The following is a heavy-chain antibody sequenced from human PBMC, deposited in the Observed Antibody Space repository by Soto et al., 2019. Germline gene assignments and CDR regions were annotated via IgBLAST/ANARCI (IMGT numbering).Heavy chain of an antibody. Sequence: SETLSLTCTVSGDSISTNNYFWGWIRQPPGKGLEWVATIHFGGNTYYSPSLKSRVNISVDTSKNRFSLKLSSVTAADTAVYHCASITAMVPHFAYWGQGTLVTVSS. V-gene: IGHV4-39*02. J-gene: IGHJ4*02. CDR3: ASITAMVPHFAY. CDR1: GDSISTNNYF. D-gene: IGHD5-18*01. CDR2: IHFGGNT.